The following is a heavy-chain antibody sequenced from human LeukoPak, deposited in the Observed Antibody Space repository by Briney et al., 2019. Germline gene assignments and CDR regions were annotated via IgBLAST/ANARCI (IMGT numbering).Heavy chain of an antibody. D-gene: IGHD6-13*01. Sequence: QSGGSLRLSCAASGFTFSSYAMHWVRQAPGKGLEWVAVISYDGSNKYYADSVKGRFTISRENSKNTLYLQMNSLRAEDTAVYYCARGSRYSSSWPGDWFDPWGQGTLVTVSS. V-gene: IGHV3-30-3*01. CDR1: GFTFSSYA. CDR2: ISYDGSNK. J-gene: IGHJ5*02. CDR3: ARGSRYSSSWPGDWFDP.